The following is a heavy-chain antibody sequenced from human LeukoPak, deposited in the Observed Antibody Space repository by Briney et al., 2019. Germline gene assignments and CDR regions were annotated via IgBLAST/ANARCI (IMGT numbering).Heavy chain of an antibody. CDR3: ARGPRGAMIVVVHDPETAKKDGAFDI. V-gene: IGHV4-59*12. D-gene: IGHD3-22*01. J-gene: IGHJ3*02. Sequence: SETLSLTCTVSGGSISSYYWSWIRQPPGKGLEWIGYIYYSGSTNYNPSLKSRVTISVDTSKNQFSLKLSSVTAADTAVYYCARGPRGAMIVVVHDPETAKKDGAFDIWGQGTMVTVSS. CDR1: GGSISSYY. CDR2: IYYSGST.